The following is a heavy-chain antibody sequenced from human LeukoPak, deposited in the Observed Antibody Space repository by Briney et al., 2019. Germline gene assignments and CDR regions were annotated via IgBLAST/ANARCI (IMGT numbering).Heavy chain of an antibody. V-gene: IGHV1-69*13. CDR2: IIPIFGTA. Sequence: SVKVSCKASGGTFSSYAISWVRQAPGQGLEWMGGIIPIFGTANYAQKFQGRVTITADESTSTAYMELSSLRSEDTAVYYCARAAYYYDSSGTFDYWGQGTLVTVSS. CDR1: GGTFSSYA. D-gene: IGHD3-22*01. J-gene: IGHJ4*02. CDR3: ARAAYYYDSSGTFDY.